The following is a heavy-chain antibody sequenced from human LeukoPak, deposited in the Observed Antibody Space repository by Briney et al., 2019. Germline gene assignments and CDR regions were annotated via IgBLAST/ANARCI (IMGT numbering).Heavy chain of an antibody. CDR1: GYTFTGYY. J-gene: IGHJ5*02. D-gene: IGHD4-23*01. CDR2: INPNSGGT. CDR3: ARDGGNSSPYNWFDP. V-gene: IGHV1-2*02. Sequence: ASVKVSCKASGYTFTGYYMHWVRQAPGQGLEWMGWINPNSGGTNYAQKFQGRVTMTRDTSISTAYMELSRLRSDDTAVYYCARDGGNSSPYNWFDPWGQGTLVTVSS.